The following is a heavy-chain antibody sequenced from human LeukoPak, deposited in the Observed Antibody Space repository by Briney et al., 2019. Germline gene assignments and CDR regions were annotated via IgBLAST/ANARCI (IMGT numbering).Heavy chain of an antibody. CDR1: GYTFTSYG. CDR2: IIPIFGTA. CDR3: ARISYHSGSYYFDY. V-gene: IGHV1-69*05. J-gene: IGHJ4*02. Sequence: GASVKVSCKASGYTFTSYGISWVRQAPGQGLEWMGGIIPIFGTANYAQKFQGRVTITTDESTSTAYMELSSLRSEDTAVYYCARISYHSGSYYFDYWGQGTLVTVSS. D-gene: IGHD1-26*01.